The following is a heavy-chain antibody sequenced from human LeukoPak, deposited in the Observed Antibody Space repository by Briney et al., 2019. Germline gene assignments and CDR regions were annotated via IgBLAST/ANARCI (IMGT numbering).Heavy chain of an antibody. D-gene: IGHD5-12*01. CDR3: ARDEYVDIVAPPRGPTAY. V-gene: IGHV3-21*01. Sequence: GGSLRDSSVATVFTYSSYSRNSVRQAPGKGLEWVSSISSSSSYIYYADSVKGRFTISRDNAKNSLYLQMNSLRAEDTAVYYCARDEYVDIVAPPRGPTAYGGQGTLVTVSS. J-gene: IGHJ4*02. CDR1: VFTYSSYS. CDR2: ISSSSSYI.